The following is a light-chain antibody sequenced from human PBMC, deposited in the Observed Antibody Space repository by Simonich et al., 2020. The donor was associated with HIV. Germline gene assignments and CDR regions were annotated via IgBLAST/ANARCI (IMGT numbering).Light chain of an antibody. CDR2: AAS. CDR3: QQSYSTPMYT. V-gene: IGKV1-39*01. CDR1: QSISRY. Sequence: DIQLTQSPSSLSESVGDRVTITCRASQSISRYLNWYQQKPGKAPRLLIYAASSLQSGVPSRFSGSGSGTDVTLTISSLQPEDFATYYCQQSYSTPMYTFGQGTKLEI. J-gene: IGKJ2*01.